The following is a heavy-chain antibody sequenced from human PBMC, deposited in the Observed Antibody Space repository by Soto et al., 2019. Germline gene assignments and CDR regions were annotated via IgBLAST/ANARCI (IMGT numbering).Heavy chain of an antibody. J-gene: IGHJ4*02. CDR2: IYYSGST. V-gene: IGHV4-59*01. CDR3: ARSSGYYYGYDY. Sequence: PSETLSLTCSVSGASISSYYWSWIRQPPGKGLEWTGYIYYSGSTNYNPSLKSRVTISVDTSKSQFSLKVSSVIAADTAVYYCARSSGYYYGYDYWGQGTLVTVSS. D-gene: IGHD3-22*01. CDR1: GASISSYY.